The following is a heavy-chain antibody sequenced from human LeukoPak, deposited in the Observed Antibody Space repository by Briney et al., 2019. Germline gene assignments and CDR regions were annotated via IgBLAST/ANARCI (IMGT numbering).Heavy chain of an antibody. CDR3: GSRKLGNDY. CDR2: IYYSGST. V-gene: IGHV4-59*01. J-gene: IGHJ4*02. Sequence: SETLSLTCAVSGGSISSYYWSWIRQPPGKGLEWIGYIYYSGSTNYNPSLKSRVTISVDKSKNQFSLKMSSVTAADTAVYYCGSRKLGNDYWGQGTLVTVSS. CDR1: GGSISSYY. D-gene: IGHD7-27*01.